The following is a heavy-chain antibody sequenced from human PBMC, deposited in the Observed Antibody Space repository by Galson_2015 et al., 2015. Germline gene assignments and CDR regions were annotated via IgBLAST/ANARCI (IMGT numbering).Heavy chain of an antibody. CDR1: GFTFNNYG. V-gene: IGHV3-30*18. J-gene: IGHJ4*02. D-gene: IGHD5-18*01. Sequence: SLRLSCAASGFTFNNYGMHWVRQAPGKGLEWVAVISYDGSNKYYADSVKGRFTISRDNSKNTLYLQMNSLRAEDTAVYYCAKDPYSYGYIDYWGQGTLVTVSS. CDR2: ISYDGSNK. CDR3: AKDPYSYGYIDY.